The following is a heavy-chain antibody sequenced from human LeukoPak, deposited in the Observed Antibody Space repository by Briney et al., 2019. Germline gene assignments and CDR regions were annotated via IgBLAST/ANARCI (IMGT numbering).Heavy chain of an antibody. J-gene: IGHJ4*02. Sequence: GRSLRPSCAASGFTFSSYGMHWVRQAPGKGLEWVAVIWYDGSNKYYADSVKGRFTISRDNSKNTLYLQMNSLRAEDTAVYYCAKQTITMVRGVVGEGLDYWGQGTLVTVSS. CDR3: AKQTITMVRGVVGEGLDY. D-gene: IGHD3-10*01. CDR1: GFTFSSYG. V-gene: IGHV3-33*06. CDR2: IWYDGSNK.